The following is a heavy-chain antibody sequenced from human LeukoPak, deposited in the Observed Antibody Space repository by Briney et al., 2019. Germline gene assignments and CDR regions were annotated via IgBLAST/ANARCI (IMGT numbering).Heavy chain of an antibody. V-gene: IGHV1-58*02. CDR3: AAGWVCSGGSCYYYFDY. Sequence: SVKVSCKASGFTFTSSAMQWVRQARGQRLEWIGWIVVGSGNTNYAQKLQERVTITRDMSTSTAYMELSSLRSEDTAVYYCAAGWVCSGGSCYYYFDYWGQGTLVTVSS. J-gene: IGHJ4*02. D-gene: IGHD2-15*01. CDR2: IVVGSGNT. CDR1: GFTFTSSA.